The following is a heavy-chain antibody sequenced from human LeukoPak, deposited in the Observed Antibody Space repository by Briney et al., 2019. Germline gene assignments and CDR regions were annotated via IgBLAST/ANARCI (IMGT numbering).Heavy chain of an antibody. CDR1: GFTFSSYA. CDR3: AKGSYYDSSGSFYFDY. Sequence: GGSLRLSCAASGFTFSSYAMSWVRQAPGKGLEWVSGISGSGDNTYYADSVKGRFSISRDNSKNTLYVQVNSLGTEDTAAYYCAKGSYYDSSGSFYFDYWGQGTLVTVSS. J-gene: IGHJ4*02. CDR2: ISGSGDNT. D-gene: IGHD3-22*01. V-gene: IGHV3-23*01.